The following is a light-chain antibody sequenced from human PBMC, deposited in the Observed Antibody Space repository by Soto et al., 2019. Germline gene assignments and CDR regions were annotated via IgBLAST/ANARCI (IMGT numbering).Light chain of an antibody. CDR3: QQYSTSPT. J-gene: IGKJ5*01. V-gene: IGKV3-20*01. Sequence: EIVMTQSPATLSVSRGERATLSCRARQSVSNYLSWYQQKPGQAPRLLIYGASTRATGIPDRFSGSGSGTDFTLTISRLEPEDFAVYYCQQYSTSPTFGEGTRLEIK. CDR1: QSVSNY. CDR2: GAS.